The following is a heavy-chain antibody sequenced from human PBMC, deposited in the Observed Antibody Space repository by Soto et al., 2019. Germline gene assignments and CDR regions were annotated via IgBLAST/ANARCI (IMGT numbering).Heavy chain of an antibody. J-gene: IGHJ4*02. Sequence: GGSLRLSCAASGFTFSGYAMSWLRQAPGKGLEWVSGISGSGANTYYADSVKGRFTISRDNSKNTLYLQMNSLRVEDTAVYYCAKDLFGNYADYFDYWGQGTLVTVSS. V-gene: IGHV3-23*01. CDR3: AKDLFGNYADYFDY. CDR1: GFTFSGYA. D-gene: IGHD4-4*01. CDR2: ISGSGANT.